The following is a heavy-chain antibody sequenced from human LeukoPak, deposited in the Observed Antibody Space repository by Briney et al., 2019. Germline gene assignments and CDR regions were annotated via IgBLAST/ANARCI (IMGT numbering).Heavy chain of an antibody. CDR3: ARVTGFDIVATIFDY. J-gene: IGHJ4*02. Sequence: PSETPSLTCTVSGGSISSGGYYWSWIRQHPGKGLEWIGYIYYSGSTYYNPSLKSRVTISVDTSKNQFSLKLSSVTAADTAVYYCARVTGFDIVATIFDYWGQGTLVTVSS. CDR1: GGSISSGGYY. D-gene: IGHD5-12*01. V-gene: IGHV4-31*03. CDR2: IYYSGST.